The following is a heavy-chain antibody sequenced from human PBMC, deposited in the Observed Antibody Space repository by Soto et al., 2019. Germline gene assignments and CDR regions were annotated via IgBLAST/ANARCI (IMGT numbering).Heavy chain of an antibody. CDR2: FDPEDGET. CDR3: ASISYYYDSIGIWVFDI. CDR1: GYTLTELS. Sequence: ASVKVSCKVSGYTLTELSMHWVRQAPGKGLEWMGGFDPEDGETIYAQKFRGRVTMTEDTSTDTAYMELSSLRSEDTAVYYCASISYYYDSIGIWVFDIWGKGTTVTVSS. V-gene: IGHV1-24*01. J-gene: IGHJ3*02. D-gene: IGHD3-22*01.